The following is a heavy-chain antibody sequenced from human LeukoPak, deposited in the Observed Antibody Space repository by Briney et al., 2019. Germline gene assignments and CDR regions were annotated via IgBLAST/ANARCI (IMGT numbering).Heavy chain of an antibody. CDR3: AKAETVTQRGYFDY. V-gene: IGHV1-8*01. CDR2: MNPNSGNT. Sequence: GASVKVSCKASGYTFTSYDINWVRQATGQGLEWMGWMNPNSGNTGYAQKFQGRVTMTRNTSISTAYMELSSLRSEDTAVYYCAKAETVTQRGYFDYWGQGTLVTVSS. CDR1: GYTFTSYD. D-gene: IGHD4-17*01. J-gene: IGHJ4*02.